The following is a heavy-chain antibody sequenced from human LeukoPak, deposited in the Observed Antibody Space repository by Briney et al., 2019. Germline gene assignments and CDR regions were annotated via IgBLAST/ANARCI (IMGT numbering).Heavy chain of an antibody. CDR3: ARFHYYDSRPIDY. CDR2: IIPIFGTA. Sequence: ASVKVSCKASGGTFSSYAISWVRQAPGQGLEWMGRIIPIFGTANYAQKFQGRVTITADESTSTAYMELSSLRSEDTAVYYCARFHYYDSRPIDYWGQGTLVTVSS. J-gene: IGHJ4*02. D-gene: IGHD3-22*01. V-gene: IGHV1-69*13. CDR1: GGTFSSYA.